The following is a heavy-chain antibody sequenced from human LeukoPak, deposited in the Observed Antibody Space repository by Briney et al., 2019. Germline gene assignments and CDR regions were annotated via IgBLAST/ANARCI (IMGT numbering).Heavy chain of an antibody. D-gene: IGHD6-13*01. CDR3: VREWAGGLAAAGTRIEGSY. Sequence: PSETLSLTCTVSGGSISSGDYYWSWIRQPPGKGLEWVANIKQDGSQENYVDSVKGRFTISRDNAKNSVYLQMNGLLVEDTAVYYCVREWAGGLAAAGTRIEGSYWGQGTRSSSRQ. CDR1: GGSISSGDYY. V-gene: IGHV3-7*01. J-gene: IGHJ4*02. CDR2: IKQDGSQE.